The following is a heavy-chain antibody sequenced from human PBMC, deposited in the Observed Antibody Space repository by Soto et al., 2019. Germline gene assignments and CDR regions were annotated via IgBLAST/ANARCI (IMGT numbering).Heavy chain of an antibody. CDR1: GFTFSSYG. J-gene: IGHJ4*02. D-gene: IGHD6-6*01. CDR3: ARDDGSSCVY. V-gene: IGHV3-33*01. Sequence: QVQLVESGGGVVQPGRSLRLSCAASGFTFSSYGMHWVRQAPGKGLEWVAVIWYVGSNKYYADSVKGRFTISRDNSKNTLYLQMNSLRAEDTAVYYCARDDGSSCVYWGQGTLVTVSS. CDR2: IWYVGSNK.